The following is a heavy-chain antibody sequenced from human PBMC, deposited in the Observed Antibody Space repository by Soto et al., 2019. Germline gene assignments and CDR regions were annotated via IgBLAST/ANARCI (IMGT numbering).Heavy chain of an antibody. D-gene: IGHD5-12*01. CDR3: AKGSIEYSASVDN. CDR2: ISARGGSS. CDR1: GFSFSSYA. Sequence: DVHLLESGGGLVQPGGSLRLSCADSGFSFSSYAMVCVRQAPGKGLEWVAVISARGGSSYFADSVKGRFTLSRDNSKNVLSLEMNSLRAEDTARYFCAKGSIEYSASVDNWGQGTLVVVPS. J-gene: IGHJ4*02. V-gene: IGHV3-23*01.